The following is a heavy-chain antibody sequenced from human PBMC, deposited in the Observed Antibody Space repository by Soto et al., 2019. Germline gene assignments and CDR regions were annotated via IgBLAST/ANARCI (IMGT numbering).Heavy chain of an antibody. CDR2: ISGSGGST. CDR1: GFTFSIYA. Sequence: ESGGGLVQPEGSLRLSCAAAGFTFSIYAMSWVRQAPGKGLEWVSAISGSGGSTYYADSVKGRFTISRDNSKNTLYLQMNSLRADDTAVYYCAKATRGGAATLIRDYWGQGTPVTVSS. V-gene: IGHV3-23*01. D-gene: IGHD6-13*01. J-gene: IGHJ4*02. CDR3: AKATRGGAATLIRDY.